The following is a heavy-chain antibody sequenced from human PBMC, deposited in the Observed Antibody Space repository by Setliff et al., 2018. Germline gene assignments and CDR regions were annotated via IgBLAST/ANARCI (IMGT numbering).Heavy chain of an antibody. CDR3: ARDRSYYASGSFTKWFDY. V-gene: IGHV4-39*02. J-gene: IGHJ4*02. D-gene: IGHD3-10*01. CDR1: GASITNINYY. Sequence: SETLSLTCTVSGASITNINYYWGLIRQPPGKGLEWIGSIFYSGRTFYNPSLKSRVTISVDTSKNQFSLTLSSVTAADTAVYYCARDRSYYASGSFTKWFDYWGQGALVTVSS. CDR2: IFYSGRT.